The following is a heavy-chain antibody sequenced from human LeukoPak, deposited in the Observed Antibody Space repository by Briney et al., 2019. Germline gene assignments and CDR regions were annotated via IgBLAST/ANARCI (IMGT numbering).Heavy chain of an antibody. D-gene: IGHD3-10*01. CDR3: ARDKDFGFDY. V-gene: IGHV3-33*01. J-gene: IGHJ4*02. CDR2: IWYAGSNK. CDR1: GFTFSSYG. Sequence: GRSLRLSCAASGFTFSSYGMHWVRQAPGKGLEWVAVIWYAGSNKYYADSVKGRFTISRDNSKNTLYLQMNSLRAEDTAVYYCARDKDFGFDYWGQGTLVTVSS.